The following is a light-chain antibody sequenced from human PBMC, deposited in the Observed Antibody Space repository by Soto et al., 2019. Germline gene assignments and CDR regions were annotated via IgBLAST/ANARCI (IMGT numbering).Light chain of an antibody. CDR3: QHYNSNSEA. CDR2: KAS. CDR1: QTLSSW. J-gene: IGKJ1*01. V-gene: IGKV1-5*03. Sequence: DIQMTQSPSTLSGSVGDRVTITFRASQTLSSWLAWYQQKPGKAPKLLIYKASTLKSGVTSSFSGSGSGTEFTLTISSLQPDDFATYYCQHYNSNSEAFGQGTKVDIK.